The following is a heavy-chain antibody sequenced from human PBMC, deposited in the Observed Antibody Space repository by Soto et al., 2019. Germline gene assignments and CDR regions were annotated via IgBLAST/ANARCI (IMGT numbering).Heavy chain of an antibody. Sequence: SETLSLTCAVSGGSISSGGYSWSWIRQPPGKGLEWIGYIYHSGSTYYNPSLKSRITISIDRSKNQFSLKLSSVTAADTAVYYCARYNWNYNWFDPWGQGTLVTVSS. CDR2: IYHSGST. CDR1: GGSISSGGYS. J-gene: IGHJ5*02. D-gene: IGHD1-7*01. V-gene: IGHV4-30-2*01. CDR3: ARYNWNYNWFDP.